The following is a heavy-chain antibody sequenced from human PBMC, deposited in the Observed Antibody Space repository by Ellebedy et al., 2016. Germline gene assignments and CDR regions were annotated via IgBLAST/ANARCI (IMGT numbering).Heavy chain of an antibody. D-gene: IGHD6-19*01. Sequence: GESLKISXTAFGFTFTSHAMSWVRQAPGKGLECVSHITGGHGTTYYQDSVKGRFTISRDTSKNVLFLHMNSLRVEDTALYFCVRVSRGRSTRGNPFEIWGQGTMVTVSS. V-gene: IGHV3-23*01. CDR2: ITGGHGTT. J-gene: IGHJ3*02. CDR1: GFTFTSHA. CDR3: VRVSRGRSTRGNPFEI.